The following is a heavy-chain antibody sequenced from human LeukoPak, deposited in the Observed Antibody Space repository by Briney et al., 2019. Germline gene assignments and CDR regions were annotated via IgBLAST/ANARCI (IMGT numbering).Heavy chain of an antibody. CDR3: VRAHHPGGWFDP. Sequence: GGSLRLSCAASGFTFSSSWMTWVRQAPGKGLEWVASINQDGGEIQYVDSVKGRFTISRDNAKNSLYLQMNSLTAEDTAVHYCVRAHHPGGWFDPWGQGTLVTVSS. CDR2: INQDGGEI. J-gene: IGHJ5*02. D-gene: IGHD3-10*01. V-gene: IGHV3-7*04. CDR1: GFTFSSSW.